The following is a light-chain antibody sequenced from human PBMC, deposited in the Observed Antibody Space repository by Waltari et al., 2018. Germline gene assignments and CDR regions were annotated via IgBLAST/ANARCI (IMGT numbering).Light chain of an antibody. V-gene: IGLV1-44*01. Sequence: QSALTQEASVSGTVGQKVTLSCTGNSDNVGSYAVGWYQQISHGAPKTVMLGNSLPSGIPDRFSASKSGTTASLTISGLQPEDEADYYCSTWDYRLGGWVFGGGTKPTVL. CDR1: SDNVGSYA. J-gene: IGLJ3*02. CDR3: STWDYRLGGWV. CDR2: GNS.